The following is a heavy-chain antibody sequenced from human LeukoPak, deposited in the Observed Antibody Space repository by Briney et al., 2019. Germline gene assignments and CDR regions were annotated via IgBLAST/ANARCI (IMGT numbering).Heavy chain of an antibody. J-gene: IGHJ3*02. CDR1: GFTFSNYG. CDR3: ARDRTTILSSFDI. V-gene: IGHV3-33*01. CDR2: IWYDGST. D-gene: IGHD3-9*01. Sequence: PGGSLRLSCAASGFTFSNYGMHWVRQAPGKGLEWVAGIWYDGSTYYTDSVKGRITISRDNSKNTLYLQMNTLGAEDTAVYYCARDRTTILSSFDIWGRGTMVTVSS.